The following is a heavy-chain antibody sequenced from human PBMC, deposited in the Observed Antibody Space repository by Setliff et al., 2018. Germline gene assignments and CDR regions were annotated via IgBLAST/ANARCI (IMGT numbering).Heavy chain of an antibody. Sequence: GASVKVSCKASGYTFTNYGVTWVRQAPGQGLEWMGWIGAYNGNTYNAQKFQGRVTITRDTSTSTAYMELSSLRSEDTAVYYCARDLQQLAGIDYWGQGTLVTVSS. CDR1: GYTFTNYG. D-gene: IGHD6-13*01. J-gene: IGHJ4*02. CDR3: ARDLQQLAGIDY. V-gene: IGHV1-18*01. CDR2: IGAYNGNT.